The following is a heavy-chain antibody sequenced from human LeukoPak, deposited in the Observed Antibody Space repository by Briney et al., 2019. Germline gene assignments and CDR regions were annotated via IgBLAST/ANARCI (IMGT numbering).Heavy chain of an antibody. CDR1: GGSFSGYY. V-gene: IGHV4-34*01. CDR2: INHSGST. J-gene: IGHJ4*02. CDR3: ARGRGSYSQDY. Sequence: PSETLSLTCAVYGGSFSGYYWSWIRQPPGKGLEWIGEINHSGSTYYNPSLKSRVTISVDTSKNQFSLKLSSVTAADTAVYYCARGRGSYSQDYWGQGTLVTVSS. D-gene: IGHD1-26*01.